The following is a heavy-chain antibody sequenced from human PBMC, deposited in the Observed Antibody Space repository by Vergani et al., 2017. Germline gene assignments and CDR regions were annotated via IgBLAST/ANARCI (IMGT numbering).Heavy chain of an antibody. Sequence: QVQVVQSGAEVKKSGASVKVSCKTSGYTFSNYYMHWVRQAPGQGLEWMGIINPSGGHTNYAQKFQGRVTMTRDKSTRTVYMELSSLRSEDTAIYYCARGDYGILTGYRYWGQGTLITVSA. CDR2: INPSGGHT. CDR1: GYTFSNYY. CDR3: ARGDYGILTGYRY. J-gene: IGHJ4*02. V-gene: IGHV1-46*03. D-gene: IGHD3-9*01.